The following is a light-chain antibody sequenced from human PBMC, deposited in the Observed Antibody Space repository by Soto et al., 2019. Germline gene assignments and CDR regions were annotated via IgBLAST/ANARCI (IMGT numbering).Light chain of an antibody. CDR3: EQYGSSLVT. J-gene: IGKJ5*01. CDR1: QSVSSSY. V-gene: IGKV3-20*01. Sequence: EIVLTQSPGTLSLSPGERATLSCRASQSVSSSYLAWYQQKPGQAPRLLIYGASSRATGIPDRFSGSGSGTDFTITISRLEPEDFAVYYCEQYGSSLVTFGQGTRLEMK. CDR2: GAS.